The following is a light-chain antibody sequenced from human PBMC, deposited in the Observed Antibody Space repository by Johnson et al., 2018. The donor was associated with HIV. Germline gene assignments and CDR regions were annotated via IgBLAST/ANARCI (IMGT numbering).Light chain of an antibody. CDR3: GTWDSRLSAYV. V-gene: IGLV1-51*01. Sequence: QSVLTQPPSVSAAPGQRVTISCSGSTSNIGNNYVSWYQQLPGTATKLLLYDTYKRPSGIPDRFSGSKSGTSATLGITGLQTGDEADYYCGTWDSRLSAYVFGAGTKVTVL. CDR2: DTY. J-gene: IGLJ1*01. CDR1: TSNIGNNY.